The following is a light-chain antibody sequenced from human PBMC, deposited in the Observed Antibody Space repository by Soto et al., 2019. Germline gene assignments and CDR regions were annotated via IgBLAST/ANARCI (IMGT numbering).Light chain of an antibody. Sequence: QSALTQPASVSGSPGQSITISCTGTSSDVGGYNYVSWYQQHPGKAPKLMIYDVSNRPFGVSNRFSGSKSGNTASLTISGLQAEDEADYYCSSYTSISSLGVFGGGSMLTVL. CDR3: SSYTSISSLGV. J-gene: IGLJ2*01. CDR1: SSDVGGYNY. CDR2: DVS. V-gene: IGLV2-14*01.